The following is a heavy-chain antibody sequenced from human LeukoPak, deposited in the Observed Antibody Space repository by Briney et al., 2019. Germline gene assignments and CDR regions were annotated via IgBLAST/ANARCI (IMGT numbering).Heavy chain of an antibody. CDR1: GYSFTSYW. D-gene: IGHD6-13*01. CDR2: IYPGHSDT. Sequence: GESLKISCKGSGYSFTSYWIGWVRQMPGKGLEWMGIIYPGHSDTRYSPSFQGQVTISADKSISTAYLQWSSLKASDTPMYYCARRSSSWYGNFDYWGQGTLVTVSS. J-gene: IGHJ4*02. V-gene: IGHV5-51*01. CDR3: ARRSSSWYGNFDY.